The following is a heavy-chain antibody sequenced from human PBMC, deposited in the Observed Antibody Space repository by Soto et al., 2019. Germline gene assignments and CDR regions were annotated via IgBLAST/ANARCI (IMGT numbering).Heavy chain of an antibody. J-gene: IGHJ4*02. D-gene: IGHD2-15*01. Sequence: QVQLVQSGAEVKKPGSSVKVSCKAYGGTFCSYTISWVRQAPGQGLEWMGRIIPILGIANYAQKFQCRVTITEEKSTSTDYMELSSLRSEDTAVYYSASHRPGLVVVAATPPVYWGQVTLVTVSS. V-gene: IGHV1-69*02. CDR3: ASHRPGLVVVAATPPVY. CDR2: IIPILGIA. CDR1: GGTFCSYT.